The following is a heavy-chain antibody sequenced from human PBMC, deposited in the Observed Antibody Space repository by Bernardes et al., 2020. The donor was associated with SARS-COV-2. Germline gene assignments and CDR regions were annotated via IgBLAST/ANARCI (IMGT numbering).Heavy chain of an antibody. CDR1: GFTVSRND. J-gene: IGHJ4*02. CDR2: IYSAGGT. Sequence: GGSLRLSCAASGFTVSRNDMSWVRQAPGKGLEWVSVIYSAGGTYYADSVRGRFTLSRDNSKNTLNLQMDSLRAEDTAVYYCAKDQSWSFDYWGQGTLVTVSS. CDR3: AKDQSWSFDY. D-gene: IGHD2-8*02. V-gene: IGHV3-66*01.